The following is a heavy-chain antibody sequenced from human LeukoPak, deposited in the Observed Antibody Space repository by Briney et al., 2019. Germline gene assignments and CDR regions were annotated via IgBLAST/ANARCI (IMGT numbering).Heavy chain of an antibody. V-gene: IGHV4-39*07. CDR1: GGSISSSSYY. CDR2: IYYSGST. Sequence: SETLSLTCTVSGGSISSSSYYWGWIRQPPGKGLEWIGSIYYSGSTYYNPSLKSRVTISVDTSKNQFSLKLSSVTAADTAVYYCARYSSSSGYFDYWGQGTLVTVSS. J-gene: IGHJ4*02. CDR3: ARYSSSSGYFDY. D-gene: IGHD6-13*01.